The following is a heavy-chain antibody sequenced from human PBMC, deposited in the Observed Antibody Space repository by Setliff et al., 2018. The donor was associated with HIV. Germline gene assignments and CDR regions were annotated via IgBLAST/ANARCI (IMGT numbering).Heavy chain of an antibody. CDR1: GGSISSGSYY. CDR3: ARGFGSYYRIESGQYFDY. Sequence: PSETLSLICTVSGGSISSGSYYWSWIRQPAGKGLEWIGYIYYSGSTNYDPSLKSRVTISLDTSKNQFSLKLSSMTAADTAVYYCARGFGSYYRIESGQYFDYWGHGTLVTVSS. CDR2: IYYSGST. J-gene: IGHJ4*01. D-gene: IGHD1-26*01. V-gene: IGHV4-61*10.